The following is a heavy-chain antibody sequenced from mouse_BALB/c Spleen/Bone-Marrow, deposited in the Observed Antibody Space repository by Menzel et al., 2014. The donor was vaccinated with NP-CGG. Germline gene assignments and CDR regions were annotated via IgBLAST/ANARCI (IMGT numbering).Heavy chain of an antibody. J-gene: IGHJ2*01. Sequence: EVHLVESGGGLVQPGGSRKLSCAASGFTFXSFGMHWVRQAPEKGLEWVAYISSVSSTIYYADTVKGRFTISRDNPKNTLFLQMTSLRSEDTAMYYCTRGGNWDDFDYWGQGTTLTVSS. D-gene: IGHD4-1*01. CDR1: GFTFXSFG. CDR2: ISSVSSTI. CDR3: TRGGNWDDFDY. V-gene: IGHV5-17*02.